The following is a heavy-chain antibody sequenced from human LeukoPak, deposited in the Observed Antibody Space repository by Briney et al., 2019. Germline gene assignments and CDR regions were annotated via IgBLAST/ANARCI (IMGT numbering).Heavy chain of an antibody. CDR1: GYSISSGYY. CDR2: IYHSGST. V-gene: IGHV4-38-2*02. D-gene: IGHD4-17*01. CDR3: ARVITVTPSAFDI. J-gene: IGHJ3*02. Sequence: SETLSLTCTVSGYSISSGYYWGWIRQPPGKGLEWIGSIYHSGSTYYNPSLKSRVTISVDTSKNHFSLKLSSVTAADTAVYYCARVITVTPSAFDIWGQGTMVTVSS.